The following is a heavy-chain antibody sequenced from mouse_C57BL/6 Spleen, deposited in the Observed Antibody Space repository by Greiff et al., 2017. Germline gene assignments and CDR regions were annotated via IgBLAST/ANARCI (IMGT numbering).Heavy chain of an antibody. CDR3: ARHEGYYYAMDY. D-gene: IGHD1-1*01. V-gene: IGHV1-62-2*01. CDR2: FYPGSGRI. J-gene: IGHJ4*01. Sequence: QVQLKQSGAELVKPGASVKLSCKASGYNFNEYTIHWVKQRSGQGLEWIGWFYPGSGRIKYNEKFKDKATLTADKSSITVYMELSRLTAEDSAVYFCARHEGYYYAMDYWGQGTSVTVSS. CDR1: GYNFNEYT.